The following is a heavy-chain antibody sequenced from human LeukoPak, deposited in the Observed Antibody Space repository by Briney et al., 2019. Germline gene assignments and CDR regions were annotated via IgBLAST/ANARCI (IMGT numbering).Heavy chain of an antibody. CDR2: IIPIFGTA. V-gene: IGHV1-69*13. CDR3: ARVGGSGSEAYYYYGMDV. Sequence: ASVKVSCKASGGTFSSYAISWVRQAPGQGLEWMGGIIPIFGTANYAQKFQGRVTITADESTSTAYMELSSLRSEDTAVYYCARVGGSGSEAYYYYGMDVWGKGTTVTVSS. D-gene: IGHD3-10*01. CDR1: GGTFSSYA. J-gene: IGHJ6*04.